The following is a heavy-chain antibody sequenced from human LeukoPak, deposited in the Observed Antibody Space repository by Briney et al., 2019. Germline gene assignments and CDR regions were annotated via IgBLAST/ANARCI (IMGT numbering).Heavy chain of an antibody. CDR2: IIPIFGTA. CDR3: ARAIFGVVIGAFDI. Sequence: ASVKVSCKASGGTFSSYAISWVRQAPGLGLEWMGGIIPIFGTANYAQKFQGRVTITADESTSTAYMELSSLRSEDTAVYYCARAIFGVVIGAFDIWGQGTMVTVSS. D-gene: IGHD3-3*01. CDR1: GGTFSSYA. V-gene: IGHV1-69*13. J-gene: IGHJ3*02.